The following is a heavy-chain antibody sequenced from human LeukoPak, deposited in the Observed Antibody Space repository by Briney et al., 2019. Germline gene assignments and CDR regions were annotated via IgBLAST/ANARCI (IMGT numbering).Heavy chain of an antibody. Sequence: ASVKVSCKASGYTFTSYGISWVRQAPGQGLEWMGWINPNSGGTNYAQKFQGRVTMTRDTSISTAYMELSRLRSDDTAVYYCARGGDIVLMVYASGTDYWGQGTLVTVSS. CDR3: ARGGDIVLMVYASGTDY. D-gene: IGHD2-8*01. CDR2: INPNSGGT. CDR1: GYTFTSYG. V-gene: IGHV1-2*02. J-gene: IGHJ4*02.